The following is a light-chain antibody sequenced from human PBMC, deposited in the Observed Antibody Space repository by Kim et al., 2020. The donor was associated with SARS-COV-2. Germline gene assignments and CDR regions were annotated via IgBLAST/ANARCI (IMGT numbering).Light chain of an antibody. CDR3: NSRDSSGNPHVV. V-gene: IGLV3-19*01. J-gene: IGLJ2*01. CDR2: GKN. Sequence: SSELTQDPAVSVALGQTVRITCQGDSLRSYYASWYQQKPGQAPVLVISGKNNRPSGIPDRFSGSSSGNTASLTITGAQAEDEADYYCNSRDSSGNPHVVF. CDR1: SLRSYY.